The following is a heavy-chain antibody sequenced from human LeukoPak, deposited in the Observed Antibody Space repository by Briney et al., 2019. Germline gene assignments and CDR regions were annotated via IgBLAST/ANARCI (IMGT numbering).Heavy chain of an antibody. CDR1: GFTFSSYW. CDR2: INSDGSST. V-gene: IGHV3-74*01. Sequence: GGSLRLSCAASGFTFSSYWMHWVRQAPGKGLVWVSRINSDGSSTSYADSVKGRFTISRDNAKNTLYLQMNSLRAEDTALYFCARPVASNYDILIGGDYYGMDGWGQGTTVTVSS. J-gene: IGHJ6*02. D-gene: IGHD3-9*01. CDR3: ARPVASNYDILIGGDYYGMDG.